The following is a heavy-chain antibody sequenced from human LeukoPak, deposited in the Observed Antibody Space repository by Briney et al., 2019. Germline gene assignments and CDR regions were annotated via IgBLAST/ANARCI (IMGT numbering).Heavy chain of an antibody. CDR1: GGSISSYY. V-gene: IGHV4-59*01. CDR2: IYYSGST. D-gene: IGHD6-19*01. CDR3: ARENSSGGYFDP. J-gene: IGHJ5*02. Sequence: SETLSLTCLVSGGSISSYYWSWIRQPPGKGREWVGYIYYSGSTNYNPSLKSRVTISLDTSKNQSSLNLSSVTAADTAVYYCARENSSGGYFDPWGQGTLVTVSS.